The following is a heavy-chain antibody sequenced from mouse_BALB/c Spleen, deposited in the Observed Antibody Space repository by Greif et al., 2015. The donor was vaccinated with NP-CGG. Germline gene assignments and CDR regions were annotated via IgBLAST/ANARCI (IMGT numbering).Heavy chain of an antibody. D-gene: IGHD1-1*01. J-gene: IGHJ2*01. CDR3: ASGSSFDY. CDR1: GFTFSDYY. CDR2: ISDGGSYT. V-gene: IGHV5-4*02. Sequence: EVQRVESGGGLVKPGGSLKLSCAASGFTFSDYYMYWVRQTPEKRLEWVATISDGGSYTYYPDSVKGRFTISRDNAKNNLYLQMSSLKSEDTAMYYCASGSSFDYWGQGTTLTVSS.